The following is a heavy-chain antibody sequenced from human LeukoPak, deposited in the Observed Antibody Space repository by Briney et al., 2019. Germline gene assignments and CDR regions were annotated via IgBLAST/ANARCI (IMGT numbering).Heavy chain of an antibody. CDR1: GDPISGYSNYK. CDR3: AREYSAFDY. Sequence: PSETLSLTCSVSGDPISGYSNYKWTWIRQPHGEGLEWIGYIYYHGSTNYNPSLQSRVTFSVDTSKNQFSLKLTSVTAADTAVYYCAREYSAFDYWGQGTLVTVSS. V-gene: IGHV4-61*01. CDR2: IYYHGST. J-gene: IGHJ4*02. D-gene: IGHD6-13*01.